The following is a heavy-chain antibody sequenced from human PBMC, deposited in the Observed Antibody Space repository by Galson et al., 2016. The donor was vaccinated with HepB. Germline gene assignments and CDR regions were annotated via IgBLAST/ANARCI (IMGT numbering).Heavy chain of an antibody. J-gene: IGHJ2*01. CDR1: GFTFSSYW. Sequence: SLRLSCAASGFTFSSYWMHWVRQAPGKGLVWVSRINSDENNISHADSVKGRFTISRDNAKNTLYLQRNSLRVEDTALYYCARKSPSGSYNYWYFDLWGRGTQVTVSS. V-gene: IGHV3-74*01. D-gene: IGHD1-26*01. CDR3: ARKSPSGSYNYWYFDL. CDR2: INSDENNI.